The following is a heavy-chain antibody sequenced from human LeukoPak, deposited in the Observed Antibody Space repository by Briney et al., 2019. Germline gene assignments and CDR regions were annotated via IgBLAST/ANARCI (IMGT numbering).Heavy chain of an antibody. V-gene: IGHV4-4*02. CDR2: IYHSGSP. CDR1: GGSISSNNW. D-gene: IGHD1-1*01. J-gene: IGHJ4*02. Sequence: LGTLSLTCAVSGGSISSNNWWVWVRQPPGKGLEWIGEIYHSGSPNYNPSLKSRVTISVDKSRNHFSLNLSSVTAADTAVYYCARVNINNWHSCDYWGQGTLVTVSS. CDR3: ARVNINNWHSCDY.